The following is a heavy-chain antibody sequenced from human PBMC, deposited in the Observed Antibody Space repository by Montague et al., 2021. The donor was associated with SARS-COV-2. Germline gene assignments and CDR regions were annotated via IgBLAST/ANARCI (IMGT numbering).Heavy chain of an antibody. J-gene: IGHJ4*02. D-gene: IGHD2-21*02. CDR1: GDSIRNSDYS. CDR2: IYNGGST. V-gene: IGHV4-39*01. CDR3: ANRTSYPQNDCWF. Sequence: SETLSLTCTVSGDSIRNSDYSWGWVRQPPGNGLEWIGNIYNGGSTFYNPSLKSRVTIFVDTSKNQISLKLSSVTAADTAVYYCANRTSYPQNDCWFWGQGTLVTVSS.